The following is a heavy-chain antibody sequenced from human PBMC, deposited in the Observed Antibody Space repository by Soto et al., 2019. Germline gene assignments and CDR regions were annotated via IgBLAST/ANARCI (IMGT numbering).Heavy chain of an antibody. CDR3: ARARPPGDY. CDR2: IYYSGST. V-gene: IGHV4-59*01. J-gene: IGHJ4*02. CDR1: GGSISSYY. Sequence: PSETLSLTCTVSGGSISSYYWSWIRQPPGKGLEWIGYIYYSGSTNYNPSLKSRVTISVDTSKNQFSLKLSSVTAADTAVYYCARARPPGDYWGQGTLVTVSS.